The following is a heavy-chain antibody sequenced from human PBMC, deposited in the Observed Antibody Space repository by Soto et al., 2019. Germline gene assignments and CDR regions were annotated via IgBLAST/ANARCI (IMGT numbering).Heavy chain of an antibody. Sequence: QVQLLQSGAEVKKPGASVKVSCKVSGHTLTELSMHWVRQAPGRGLEWMGGFDPEDGETIFAQKFQGRVTMTEDTSTDSTYMELTSLRSEDTAVYYCAAGGTRWLHSPFDYWGQGTQVTISS. CDR1: GHTLTELS. CDR2: FDPEDGET. D-gene: IGHD1-1*01. CDR3: AAGGTRWLHSPFDY. V-gene: IGHV1-24*01. J-gene: IGHJ4*02.